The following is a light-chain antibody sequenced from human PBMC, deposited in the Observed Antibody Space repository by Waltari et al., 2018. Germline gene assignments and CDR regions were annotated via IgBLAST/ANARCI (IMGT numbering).Light chain of an antibody. Sequence: DIQLTQSPSFLSSSVVDRVTISCRASQGISTYLAWFQQKPGKAPRRLIYAAAILQGGVPSRFSGSGSGTDFTLTISSLQPEDFGTYYCQQIKSYPITFGGGTKVEVK. V-gene: IGKV1-9*01. CDR3: QQIKSYPIT. J-gene: IGKJ4*01. CDR2: AAA. CDR1: QGISTY.